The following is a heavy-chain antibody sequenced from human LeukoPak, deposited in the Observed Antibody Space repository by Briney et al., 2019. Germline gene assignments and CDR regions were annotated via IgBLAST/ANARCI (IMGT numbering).Heavy chain of an antibody. Sequence: GGSLRLSCAASGFSLSSYAMSWVRQAPGKGLEWVSAISGSGGSTYYADSVKGRFTISRDNSKNTLYLQMNSLRAEDTAVYYCAKDAELWLHTLDYWGQGTLVTVSS. CDR3: AKDAELWLHTLDY. V-gene: IGHV3-23*01. CDR1: GFSLSSYA. CDR2: ISGSGGST. D-gene: IGHD5-18*01. J-gene: IGHJ4*02.